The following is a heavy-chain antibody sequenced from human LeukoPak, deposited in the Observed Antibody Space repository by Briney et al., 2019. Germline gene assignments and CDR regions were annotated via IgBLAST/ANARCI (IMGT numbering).Heavy chain of an antibody. CDR3: ARHKAYYYGLGSYGLNDAFDI. V-gene: IGHV5-51*01. CDR1: GYSFTSYW. Sequence: GESLKISCKGSGYSFTSYWIGWVRQMPGKGPEWMGIIYPGDSDTRYSPSFQGQVTISADKSISTAYLQWSSLKASDTAMYYCARHKAYYYGLGSYGLNDAFDIWGQGTMVTVSS. CDR2: IYPGDSDT. D-gene: IGHD3-10*01. J-gene: IGHJ3*02.